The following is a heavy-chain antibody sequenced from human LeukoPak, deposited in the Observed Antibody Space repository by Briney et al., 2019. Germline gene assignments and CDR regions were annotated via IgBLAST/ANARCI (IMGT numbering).Heavy chain of an antibody. CDR3: ARGCPTAPNFPWLFGYYYYMDV. V-gene: IGHV1-69*13. J-gene: IGHJ6*03. CDR1: GGTFSSYV. Sequence: GASVKVSCKASGGTFSSYVISWVRQAPGQGLEWMGGIIPIFGTANYAQKFQGGVTITADESTSTAYMELSSLRSEDTAVYYCARGCPTAPNFPWLFGYYYYMDVWGKGTTVTVSS. D-gene: IGHD3-22*01. CDR2: IIPIFGTA.